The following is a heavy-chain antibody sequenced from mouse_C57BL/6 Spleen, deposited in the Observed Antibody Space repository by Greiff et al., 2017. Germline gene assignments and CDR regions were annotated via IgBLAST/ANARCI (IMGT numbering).Heavy chain of an antibody. J-gene: IGHJ3*01. CDR3: AKSNWEGAWFAY. D-gene: IGHD4-1*01. CDR2: IYPRDGST. CDR1: GYTFTSYD. Sequence: QVQLQQSGPELVKPGASVKLSCKASGYTFTSYDIHWVKQRPGQGLEWIGRIYPRDGSTKYNEKFKGKATLTVDNSSSTAYMELISLTSADSAVYFCAKSNWEGAWFAYWGQGTLVTVSS. V-gene: IGHV1-85*01.